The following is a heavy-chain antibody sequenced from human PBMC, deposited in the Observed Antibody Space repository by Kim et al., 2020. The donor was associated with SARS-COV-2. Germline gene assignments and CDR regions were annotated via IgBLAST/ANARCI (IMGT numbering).Heavy chain of an antibody. V-gene: IGHV3-49*03. Sequence: GGSLRLSCTASGFTFGDYAMSWFRQAPGKGLEWVGFIRSKAYGGTTEYAASVKGRFTISREDSKSIAYLQMNSLKTEDTAVYYCTRGRNYYDSSGYYFAGGYFDYWGQGTLVTVSS. D-gene: IGHD3-22*01. CDR3: TRGRNYYDSSGYYFAGGYFDY. CDR1: GFTFGDYA. J-gene: IGHJ4*02. CDR2: IRSKAYGGTT.